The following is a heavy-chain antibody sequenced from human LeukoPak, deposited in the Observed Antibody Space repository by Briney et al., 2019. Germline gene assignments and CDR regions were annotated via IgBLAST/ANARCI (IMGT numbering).Heavy chain of an antibody. CDR3: ARGTGTFDY. CDR2: TYYGSKWYN. Sequence: SQTLSLTCAISGDSVSTNSEAWNWIRQSPSRGLEWLGRTYYGSKWYNDYAVSVKSRITINPDTSKNQFSLQLNSVTPEDTAVYYCARGTGTFDYWGQGTLVTVSS. J-gene: IGHJ4*02. D-gene: IGHD3-10*01. V-gene: IGHV6-1*01. CDR1: GDSVSTNSEA.